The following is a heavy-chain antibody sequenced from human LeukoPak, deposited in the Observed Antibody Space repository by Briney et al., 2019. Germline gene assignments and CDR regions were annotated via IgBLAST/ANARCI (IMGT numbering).Heavy chain of an antibody. Sequence: SVKVSCKASGGTFSSYAISWVRQAPGQGLEWMGGIIPIFGTANYAQKFQGRVTITTDESTSTAYMELSSLRSEDTAVYYCAGTIFGVVKGVCYYYYMDVWGKGTTVTVSS. CDR3: AGTIFGVVKGVCYYYYMDV. J-gene: IGHJ6*03. CDR1: GGTFSSYA. D-gene: IGHD3-3*01. V-gene: IGHV1-69*05. CDR2: IIPIFGTA.